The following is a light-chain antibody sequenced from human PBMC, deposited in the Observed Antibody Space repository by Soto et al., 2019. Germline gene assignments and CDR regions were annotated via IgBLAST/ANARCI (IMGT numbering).Light chain of an antibody. CDR3: SSYTTTTTLV. J-gene: IGLJ2*01. CDR1: TSDVGGYSF. V-gene: IGLV2-14*01. Sequence: QSALTQPASVSGSPGQSITISCTGTTSDVGGYSFVSWYQLHPGKAPKLMIYEVSNRPSGVSNRFSGSKSDNTASLTISGLQAEDEADYYCSSYTTTTTLVFGGGTKLTVL. CDR2: EVS.